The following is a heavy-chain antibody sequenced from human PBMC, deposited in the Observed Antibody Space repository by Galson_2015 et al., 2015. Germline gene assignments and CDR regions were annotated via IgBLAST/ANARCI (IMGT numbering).Heavy chain of an antibody. CDR2: ISYDGGDK. CDR3: ARGEYCSSNRCFLWGRLDY. CDR1: GFTFRSYG. V-gene: IGHV3-30*03. J-gene: IGHJ4*02. D-gene: IGHD2-2*01. Sequence: SLRLSCAASGFTFRSYGMHWVRQAPGKGLEWVAVISYDGGDKYYADSVRGRFTISRDNSKNMVYLQMNGLRAEDTAVYYCARGEYCSSNRCFLWGRLDYWGQGTLVTVSS.